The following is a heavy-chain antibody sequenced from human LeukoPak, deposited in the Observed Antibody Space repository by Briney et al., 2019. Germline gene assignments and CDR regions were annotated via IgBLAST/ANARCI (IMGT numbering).Heavy chain of an antibody. CDR2: IYYSGST. V-gene: IGHV4-39*01. CDR1: GGSISSSSYY. Sequence: PSDTLSLTCTVSGGSISSSSYYWGWIRQPPGKGLEWIGSIYYSGSTYYNPSLKSRVTISVDTSKNQFSLKLSSVTAADTAVYYCARVRYSYGYVGYWGQGTLVTVSS. CDR3: ARVRYSYGYVGY. J-gene: IGHJ4*02. D-gene: IGHD5-18*01.